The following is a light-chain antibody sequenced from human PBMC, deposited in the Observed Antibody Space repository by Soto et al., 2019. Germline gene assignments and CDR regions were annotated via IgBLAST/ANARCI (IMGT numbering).Light chain of an antibody. CDR2: VAS. J-gene: IGKJ4*01. Sequence: EIVLTQSPGTLSLSPGERATSSAGAVRRFSSAFLAGNQQKPGKPPGLLIYVASSRATGIPDRFSGSGSGTDFTLTISRLEPEDVAVYYCQQYGSSPLTFGGGTKVEIK. V-gene: IGKV3-20*01. CDR1: RRFSSAF. CDR3: QQYGSSPLT.